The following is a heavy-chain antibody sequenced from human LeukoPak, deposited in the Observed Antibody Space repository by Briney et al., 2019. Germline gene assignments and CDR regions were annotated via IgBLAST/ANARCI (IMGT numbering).Heavy chain of an antibody. CDR2: IYSGGDT. CDR3: ARGGRNSGSHYFESYFDL. D-gene: IGHD3-10*01. V-gene: IGHV3-66*01. Sequence: PGGSLRLSCAASGLTVNSNYMNWVRQAPGKGLEWVSVIYSGGDTYYADSVKDRFTISRDSSKSALYLQMNSLGADGTAVYYCARGGRNSGSHYFESYFDLWGQGTLVTVSS. J-gene: IGHJ4*02. CDR1: GLTVNSNY.